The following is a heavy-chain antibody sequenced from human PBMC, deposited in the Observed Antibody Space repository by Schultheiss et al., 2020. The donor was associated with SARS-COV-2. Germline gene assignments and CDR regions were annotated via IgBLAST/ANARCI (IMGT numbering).Heavy chain of an antibody. CDR1: GFTFSRYG. J-gene: IGHJ4*02. D-gene: IGHD4-17*01. CDR2: IWYDGSNE. CDR3: AKESGDPSRFDY. Sequence: GGSLRLSCAASGFTFSRYGMHRVRQAPGKGLEWVAIIWYDGSNEYYADSVKGRFTISRDNSKNTLYLQMNSLRAEDTAVYYCAKESGDPSRFDYWGQGTLVTVSS. V-gene: IGHV3-33*06.